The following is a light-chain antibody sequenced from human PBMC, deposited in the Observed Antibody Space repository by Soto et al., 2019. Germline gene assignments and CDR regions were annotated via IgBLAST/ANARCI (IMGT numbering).Light chain of an antibody. J-gene: IGKJ3*01. CDR1: QSVSSSD. Sequence: EIVLTQSPGTLSLSPGERATLSCRASQSVSSSDLAWYQQRPGQAPRLLIYGASSRATGIPDRFSGSGSETDFTLTISRLEPEDFAVYYCQRYQKSPPTFTFGPGTKVDIK. CDR2: GAS. V-gene: IGKV3-20*01. CDR3: QRYQKSPPTFT.